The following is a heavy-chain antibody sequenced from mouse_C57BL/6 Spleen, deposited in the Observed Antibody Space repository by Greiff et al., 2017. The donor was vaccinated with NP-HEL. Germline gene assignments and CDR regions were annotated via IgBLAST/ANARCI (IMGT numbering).Heavy chain of an antibody. D-gene: IGHD2-1*01. V-gene: IGHV2-5*01. J-gene: IGHJ4*01. CDR1: GFSLTSYG. CDR2: IWRGGSI. CDR3: AKKKGNSSVMEY. Sequence: VQRVESGPGLVQPSQSLSITCTVSGFSLTSYGVHWVRQSPGKGLEWLGVIWRGGSIDYNAAFMSRLSITKDNSKSQVFFKMNSLQADDTAIYYCAKKKGNSSVMEYWGQGTSVTVSS.